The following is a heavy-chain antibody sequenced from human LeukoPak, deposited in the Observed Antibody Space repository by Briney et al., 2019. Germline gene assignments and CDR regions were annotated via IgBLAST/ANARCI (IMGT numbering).Heavy chain of an antibody. CDR3: TRRWVGILGGYYYYYGMDV. CDR2: IYYSGST. CDR1: GGSISSSSYY. J-gene: IGHJ6*02. V-gene: IGHV4-39*01. Sequence: SETLSLTCTVSGGSISSSSYYWGWIRQPPGKGLEWIGSIYYSGSTYYNPSLKSRVTISVDTSKNQFSLKLSSVTAADTAVYFCTRRWVGILGGYYYYYGMDVWGQGTTVTVPS. D-gene: IGHD3-3*02.